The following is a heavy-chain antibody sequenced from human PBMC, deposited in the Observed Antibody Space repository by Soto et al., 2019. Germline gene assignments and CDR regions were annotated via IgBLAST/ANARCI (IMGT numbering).Heavy chain of an antibody. Sequence: GGSLRLSCAASGFTFSSYAMSWVRQAPGKGLEWVSAISGSGGSTYYADSVKGRFTISRDNSKNTLYLQMNSLRAEDTAVYYCAKSPQRGLRFLEWLLPFDYWGQGTLVTVSS. CDR1: GFTFSSYA. D-gene: IGHD3-3*01. CDR2: ISGSGGST. CDR3: AKSPQRGLRFLEWLLPFDY. V-gene: IGHV3-23*01. J-gene: IGHJ4*02.